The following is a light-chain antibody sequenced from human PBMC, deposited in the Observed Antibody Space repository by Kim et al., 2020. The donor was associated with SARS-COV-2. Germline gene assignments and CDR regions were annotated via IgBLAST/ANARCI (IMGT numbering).Light chain of an antibody. V-gene: IGLV2-11*03. J-gene: IGLJ1*01. CDR3: CSHAGTFYV. CDR1: SSDVGDYEY. Sequence: GQSVTISCTATSSDVGDYEYVSWYQQHPGKAPKLIIYGVDKRPSGVPDRFSGSKSGNTASLTISGLRAEDEADYYCCSHAGTFYVFGAGTKVTVL. CDR2: GVD.